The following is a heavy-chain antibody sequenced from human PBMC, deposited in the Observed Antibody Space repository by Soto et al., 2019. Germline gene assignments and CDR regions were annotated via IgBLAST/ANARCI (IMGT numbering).Heavy chain of an antibody. CDR1: GDSISPYS. Sequence: PSETLCLTCTVSGDSISPYSWSWVRQPPGKGLEWIGNIHYNGNTKYNPSLKSRVTMSVDTSKNQFSLKLISVTAADTAKYFCAREGNLGRWLQPLDFWGQGTLVT. J-gene: IGHJ4*02. V-gene: IGHV4-59*01. CDR3: AREGNLGRWLQPLDF. CDR2: IHYNGNT. D-gene: IGHD5-12*01.